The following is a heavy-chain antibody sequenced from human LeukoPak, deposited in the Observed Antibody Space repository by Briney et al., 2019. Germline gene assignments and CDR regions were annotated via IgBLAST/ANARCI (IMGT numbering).Heavy chain of an antibody. CDR1: GFTFSSYS. D-gene: IGHD1-14*01. CDR3: AREARTHHTYYFDY. V-gene: IGHV3-21*01. CDR2: ISSSSSYI. Sequence: GGSLRLSCAASGFTFSSYSMNWVRQAPGKGLEWVSSISSSSSYIYYADSVKGRFTISRDNAKNSLYLQMNSLRAEDTAVYYCAREARTHHTYYFDYWGQGTLVTVSS. J-gene: IGHJ4*02.